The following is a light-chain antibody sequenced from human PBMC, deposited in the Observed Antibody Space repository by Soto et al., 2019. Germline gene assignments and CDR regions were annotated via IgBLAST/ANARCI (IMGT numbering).Light chain of an antibody. CDR3: QQYNNWPLT. V-gene: IGKV3-15*01. Sequence: EIVMTQSPATLSVSPGERATLSCRASQRVSSNLAGYQQKPGQAPRLLSYGASTRATGIPARFSGSGSGTEFTLTISSLQSEDFAVYYCQQYNNWPLTFGGGTKVEIK. CDR1: QRVSSN. J-gene: IGKJ4*01. CDR2: GAS.